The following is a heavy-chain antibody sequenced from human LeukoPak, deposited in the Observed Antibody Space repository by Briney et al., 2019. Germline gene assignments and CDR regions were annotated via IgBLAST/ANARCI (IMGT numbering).Heavy chain of an antibody. J-gene: IGHJ5*02. V-gene: IGHV1-18*01. CDR3: ARGSGWYSGAVRQNWFDP. Sequence: AAVKVSCKACGYTFPRYGIRWVRQAPAQGLAGMGWISAYNGNTNYAQKLQGRVTFTTDTSTSTAYMELRSLRSDDTSLSYCARGSGWYSGAVRQNWFDPRGQGTLVTVSS. D-gene: IGHD6-19*01. CDR2: ISAYNGNT. CDR1: GYTFPRYG.